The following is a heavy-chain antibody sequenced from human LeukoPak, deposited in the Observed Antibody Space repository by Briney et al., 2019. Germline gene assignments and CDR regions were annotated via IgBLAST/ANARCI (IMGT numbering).Heavy chain of an antibody. V-gene: IGHV3-48*04. CDR3: ARFSGPRLLPLHFDY. CDR2: ISSSGTTI. Sequence: QPGGSLRLSCATSGFTFSDYSMTWVRQAPGKGLEWVSYISSSGTTIYYADSVKGRFTISRDNAKNSLYLQMNSLRAEDTAVYHCARFSGPRLLPLHFDYWGQGTLVTVSS. J-gene: IGHJ4*02. D-gene: IGHD2-21*02. CDR1: GFTFSDYS.